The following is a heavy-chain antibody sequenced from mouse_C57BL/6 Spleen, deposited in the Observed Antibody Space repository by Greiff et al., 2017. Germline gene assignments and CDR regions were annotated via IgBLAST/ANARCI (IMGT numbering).Heavy chain of an antibody. V-gene: IGHV5-4*03. CDR3: ARGGRFDD. J-gene: IGHJ2*01. CDR1: GFTFSSYA. CDR2: ISDGGSYT. Sequence: EVKVEESGGGLVKPGGSLKLSCAASGFTFSSYAMSWVRQTPEKRLEWVATISDGGSYTYYPDNVKGRFTISRDNAKNNLYLQMSHLKSEDTAMYYCARGGRFDDWGQGTTLTVSS.